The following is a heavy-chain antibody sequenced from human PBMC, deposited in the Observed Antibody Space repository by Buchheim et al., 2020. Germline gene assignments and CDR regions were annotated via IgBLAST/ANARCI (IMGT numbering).Heavy chain of an antibody. D-gene: IGHD3-22*01. J-gene: IGHJ4*02. Sequence: QVQLQQWGAGLLKPSETLSLTCAVYGGSFSGYYWSWIRQPPGKGLEWIGEINHSGSTNYNPSLKSRVTISVDTSKNQFSPKLSSVTAADTAVYYCARGRDYDGSSDYWGQGTL. V-gene: IGHV4-34*01. CDR2: INHSGST. CDR3: ARGRDYDGSSDY. CDR1: GGSFSGYY.